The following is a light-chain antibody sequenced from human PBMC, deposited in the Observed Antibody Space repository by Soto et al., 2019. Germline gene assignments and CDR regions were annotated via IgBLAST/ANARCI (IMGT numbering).Light chain of an antibody. Sequence: EIVLTQSPGTLSLSPGERATLSCRASQSVSSSYLVWYQQKPGQAPRLLIYGASSRATGIPDRFSGSGSGTDFTLTISRLEPEDFAVYYCQQYGSLPYTFGQGTKLEIK. J-gene: IGKJ2*01. CDR3: QQYGSLPYT. V-gene: IGKV3-20*01. CDR2: GAS. CDR1: QSVSSSY.